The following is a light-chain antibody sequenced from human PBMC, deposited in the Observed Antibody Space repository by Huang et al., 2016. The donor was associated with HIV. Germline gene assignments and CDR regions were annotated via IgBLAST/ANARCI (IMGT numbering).Light chain of an antibody. Sequence: DIQMTQSPSSLSASVGDRVTITCRASQSISTYLNWYQQKPGKAPNLLIYAASSWHSGVPSRFSGSGSGTDFTLTISSLQPEDFSTYYCQQSYSAPVTFGGGTKVEIK. CDR3: QQSYSAPVT. J-gene: IGKJ4*01. V-gene: IGKV1-39*01. CDR2: AAS. CDR1: QSISTY.